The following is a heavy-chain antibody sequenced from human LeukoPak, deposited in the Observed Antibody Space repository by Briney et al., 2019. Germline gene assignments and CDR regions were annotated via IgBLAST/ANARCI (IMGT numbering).Heavy chain of an antibody. CDR2: IKEDGSEK. D-gene: IGHD2-2*01. Sequence: GGPLRLSCAASGFIFSSYWMSWVRQAPGKGLEGVANIKEDGSEKYYVDSVKRRSTISRDNAKNSLYLQTNSLRAEDTAVYYCARRALRYCSSTSCPAQYYGVDVWGKGTTVTVSS. J-gene: IGHJ6*04. CDR1: GFIFSSYW. V-gene: IGHV3-7*03. CDR3: ARRALRYCSSTSCPAQYYGVDV.